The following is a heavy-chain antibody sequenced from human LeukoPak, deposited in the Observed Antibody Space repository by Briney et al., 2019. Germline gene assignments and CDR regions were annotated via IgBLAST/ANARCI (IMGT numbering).Heavy chain of an antibody. CDR3: ARAVPPATHDF. V-gene: IGHV4-31*03. CDR1: GDSISSGGYY. D-gene: IGHD2-2*01. J-gene: IGHJ4*02. Sequence: RASETLSLTCTVSGDSISSGGYYWSWIRQHPGKGLEWIGHIYYTGITYYNPSLKSRLTTSVDTSKNQFSLNLRSVTAADTAVYFCARAVPPATHDFWGQGTLVTVSS. CDR2: IYYTGIT.